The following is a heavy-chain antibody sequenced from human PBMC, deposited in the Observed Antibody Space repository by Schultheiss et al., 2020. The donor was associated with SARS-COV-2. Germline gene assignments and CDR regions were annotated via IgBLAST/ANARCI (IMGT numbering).Heavy chain of an antibody. V-gene: IGHV4-34*01. D-gene: IGHD5-12*01. CDR2: INHSGST. CDR1: GGSISSYY. CDR3: ARVFRTQYSGYDYGLDY. J-gene: IGHJ4*02. Sequence: SETLSLTCTVSGGSISSYYWSWIRQPPGKGLEWIGEINHSGSTNYNPSLKSRVTISVDTSKNQFSLKLSSVTAADTAVYYCARVFRTQYSGYDYGLDYWGQGTLVTVSS.